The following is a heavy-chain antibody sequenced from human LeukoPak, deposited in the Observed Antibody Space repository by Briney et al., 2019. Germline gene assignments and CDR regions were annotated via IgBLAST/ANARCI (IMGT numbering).Heavy chain of an antibody. CDR1: GYSFTSYW. Sequence: GESLKISCKGSGYSFTSYWIGWVRQMPGKGLESMGIIYPGDSDTRYSPSFQGQVTISADKSISTAYLQWSSLKASDTAMYYCTRLAVYGVGWGTVDYWGQGTLVTVSS. CDR3: TRLAVYGVGWGTVDY. D-gene: IGHD4-17*01. CDR2: IYPGDSDT. J-gene: IGHJ4*02. V-gene: IGHV5-51*01.